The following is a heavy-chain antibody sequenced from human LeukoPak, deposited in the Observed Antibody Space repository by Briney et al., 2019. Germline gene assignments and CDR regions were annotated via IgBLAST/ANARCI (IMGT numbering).Heavy chain of an antibody. CDR1: GYTFTGYY. CDR3: ARADLRIAVAGTGVY. CDR2: INPNSGGT. Sequence: ASVKVSCKASGYTFTGYYMHWVRQAPGQGLEWMGWINPNSGGTNYAQKFQGRVTMTRDTSISTAYMELSRLRSDDTAVYYCARADLRIAVAGTGVYWGQGTLVTVSS. J-gene: IGHJ4*02. D-gene: IGHD6-19*01. V-gene: IGHV1-2*02.